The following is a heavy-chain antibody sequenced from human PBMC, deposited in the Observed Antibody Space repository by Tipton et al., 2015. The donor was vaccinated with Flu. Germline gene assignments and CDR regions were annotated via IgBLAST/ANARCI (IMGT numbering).Heavy chain of an antibody. V-gene: IGHV4-38-2*02. CDR3: AREGPYSSAWYGLDAFDI. D-gene: IGHD6-19*01. Sequence: TLSLTCAVSGYSINSGYFWGWIRQPPGKGLEWIGSMSHSGRTYYNPSLKSRVTISADTWKTQFSLKLSSVTAADTAVYYCAREGPYSSAWYGLDAFDIWGQGTMVTVSS. CDR1: GYSINSGYF. CDR2: MSHSGRT. J-gene: IGHJ3*02.